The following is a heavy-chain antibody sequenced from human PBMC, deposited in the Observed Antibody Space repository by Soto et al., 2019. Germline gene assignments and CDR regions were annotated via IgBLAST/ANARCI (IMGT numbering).Heavy chain of an antibody. V-gene: IGHV4-59*01. CDR1: GGSISIYY. CDR2: IYYSGST. D-gene: IGHD3-9*01. J-gene: IGHJ4*02. CDR3: ARAPGRYLDWFTFDY. Sequence: SEPLSLTCSVSGGSISIYYWSWIRQPPGKGLEWIGYIYYSGSTNYNPSLKSRVTISVDTSKNQFSLKLSSVTAADTAVYYCARAPGRYLDWFTFDYWGQGTLVTVS.